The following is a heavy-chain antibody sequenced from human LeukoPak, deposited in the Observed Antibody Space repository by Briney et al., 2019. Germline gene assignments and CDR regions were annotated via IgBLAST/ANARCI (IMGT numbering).Heavy chain of an antibody. V-gene: IGHV4-34*01. D-gene: IGHD5-24*01. CDR1: GGSFSGYY. Sequence: SENLSLTCAVYGGSFSGYYWSWIRQPPGKGLEWIGEINHSGSTNYNPSLKSRVTISVDTSKNQFSLKLSSVTAADTAVYYCARGRQRRYKNERNNWFDPWGQGTLVTVSS. CDR3: ARGRQRRYKNERNNWFDP. J-gene: IGHJ5*02. CDR2: INHSGST.